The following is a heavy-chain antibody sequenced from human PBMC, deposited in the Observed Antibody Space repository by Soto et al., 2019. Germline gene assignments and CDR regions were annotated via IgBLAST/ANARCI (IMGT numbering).Heavy chain of an antibody. CDR1: GFTVSSNY. CDR2: IYSGGST. J-gene: IGHJ4*02. CDR3: ARDRCVSTNCYYDY. V-gene: IGHV3-53*01. D-gene: IGHD2-2*01. Sequence: GGSLRLSCAASGFTVSSNYMSWVRQAPGKGLEWISVIYSGGSTYYADYVKGRFTLSRDIYKHTLHLQMNSLRAEDTAVYYCARDRCVSTNCYYDYWGQGILVTVSS.